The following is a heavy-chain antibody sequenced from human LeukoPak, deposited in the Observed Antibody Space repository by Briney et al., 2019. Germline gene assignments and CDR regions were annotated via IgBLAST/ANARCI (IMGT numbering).Heavy chain of an antibody. CDR1: GGSISTYY. J-gene: IGHJ5*02. CDR3: ARDALLWFGEVNWFDP. D-gene: IGHD3-10*01. V-gene: IGHV4-4*07. Sequence: SETLSLTCTVSGGSISTYYWNWIRQPAGKGLEWIGRIYASGSAKYNSSLKSRVTMSIDTSNNQFSLKLTSVTAADTAVYYCARDALLWFGEVNWFDPWGQGTLVTVSS. CDR2: IYASGSA.